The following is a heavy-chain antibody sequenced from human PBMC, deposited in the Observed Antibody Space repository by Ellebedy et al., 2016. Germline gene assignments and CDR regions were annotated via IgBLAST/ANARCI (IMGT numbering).Heavy chain of an antibody. CDR1: GGSFSGYY. D-gene: IGHD6-6*01. CDR3: ARGGEQLVPGYFDY. Sequence: SETLSLXCAVYGGSFSGYYWSWIRQPPGKGLEWIGEINHSGSTNYNPSLKSRVTISVDTSKNQFSLKLSSVTAADTAVYYCARGGEQLVPGYFDYWGQGTLVTVSS. V-gene: IGHV4-34*01. J-gene: IGHJ4*02. CDR2: INHSGST.